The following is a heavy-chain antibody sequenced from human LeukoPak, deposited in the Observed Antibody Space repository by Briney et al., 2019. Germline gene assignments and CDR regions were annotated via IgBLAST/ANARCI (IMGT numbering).Heavy chain of an antibody. V-gene: IGHV3-20*04. Sequence: GGSLRLSCAASGFTFDDYGMSWVRQAPGKGLEWVTGINWNGGSTGYADSVKGRFTISRDNAKNSLYLQMNSLRAEDTALYYCARLREIPVFGMVTKSTSYFDYWGQGTLVTVSS. J-gene: IGHJ4*02. CDR2: INWNGGST. CDR3: ARLREIPVFGMVTKSTSYFDY. D-gene: IGHD3-3*01. CDR1: GFTFDDYG.